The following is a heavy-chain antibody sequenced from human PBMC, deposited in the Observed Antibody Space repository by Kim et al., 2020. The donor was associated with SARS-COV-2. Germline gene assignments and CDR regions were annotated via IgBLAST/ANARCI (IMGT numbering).Heavy chain of an antibody. V-gene: IGHV1-69*02. CDR3: ARVGRYSYGRNDY. J-gene: IGHJ4*02. Sequence: SVKVSCKASGGTFSSYTISWVRQAPGQGLEWMGRIIPILGIANYAQKFQGRVTITADKSTSTAYMELSSLRSEDTAVYYCARVGRYSYGRNDYWGQGTLVTVSS. CDR1: GGTFSSYT. D-gene: IGHD5-18*01. CDR2: IIPILGIA.